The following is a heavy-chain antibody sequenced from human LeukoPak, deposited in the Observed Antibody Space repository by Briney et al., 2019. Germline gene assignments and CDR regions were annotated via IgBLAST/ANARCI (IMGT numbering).Heavy chain of an antibody. CDR1: GGSISSYY. Sequence: PSETLSLTCTVSGGSISSYYWSWIRQPAGKGLEWIGRIYTSGSTNYNPSLKSRVTMSVDTSKNQFSLKLSSVTAADTAVYYCAREKRDDYYDSSGYLYYYYYGMDVWGQGTTVTVSS. CDR2: IYTSGST. CDR3: AREKRDDYYDSSGYLYYYYYGMDV. V-gene: IGHV4-4*07. D-gene: IGHD3-22*01. J-gene: IGHJ6*02.